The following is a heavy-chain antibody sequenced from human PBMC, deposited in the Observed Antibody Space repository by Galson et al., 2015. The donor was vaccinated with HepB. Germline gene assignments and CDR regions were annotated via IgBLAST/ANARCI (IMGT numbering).Heavy chain of an antibody. Sequence: SLRLSCAASGFNFSTYGIHWVRHTPVKGLEWVAVISFDGSKEYYAGSVKGRFTISRDNTKNTLYLQMNSLRAEDTAVYYCAKGLVSRELRFYYAMDVWGQGTTVTVSS. CDR1: GFNFSTYG. CDR3: AKGLVSRELRFYYAMDV. CDR2: ISFDGSKE. D-gene: IGHD5-18*01. J-gene: IGHJ6*02. V-gene: IGHV3-30*18.